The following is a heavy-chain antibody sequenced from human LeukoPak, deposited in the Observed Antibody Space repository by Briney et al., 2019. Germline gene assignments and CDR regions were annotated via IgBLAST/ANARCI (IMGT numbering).Heavy chain of an antibody. CDR1: GFTFSKYW. CDR2: INTDGTVT. J-gene: IGHJ4*02. Sequence: GGSLRLSCAASGFTFSKYWMLWVRQAPGKGMESVSRINTDGTVTTYADSVKGRFTVSTDNADNTMFLQMNSVRDEDTAVYYCATKQWLAPPPDSWGQGTPVTVSS. CDR3: ATKQWLAPPPDS. V-gene: IGHV3-74*01. D-gene: IGHD6-19*01.